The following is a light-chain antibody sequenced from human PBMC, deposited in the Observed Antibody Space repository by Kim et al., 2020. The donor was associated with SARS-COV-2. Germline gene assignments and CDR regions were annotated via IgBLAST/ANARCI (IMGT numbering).Light chain of an antibody. V-gene: IGKV3-20*01. J-gene: IGKJ4*01. CDR2: GAS. CDR3: QQYDNSPPVT. Sequence: PGKRATRSCRASQSVSRNSLVWYQQKPGQAPRLLIYGASSRATGIPDRFSGSGSGTDFTLTISRLEPEDFAVYYCQQYDNSPPVTFGGGTKVDIK. CDR1: QSVSRNS.